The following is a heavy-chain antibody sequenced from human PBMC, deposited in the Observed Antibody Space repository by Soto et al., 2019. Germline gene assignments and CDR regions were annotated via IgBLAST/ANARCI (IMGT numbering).Heavy chain of an antibody. V-gene: IGHV3-23*01. CDR3: AKGYYGDFWSFEY. J-gene: IGHJ4*02. Sequence: GGSLRLSCAASGFTFNSYAMNWVRQAPGKGLEWVSVISGSGGTTYYADSVKGRFTISRDNSKNTLFLQMNSLRAEDTAVYCCAKGYYGDFWSFEYWDQGALVAVSS. CDR2: ISGSGGTT. CDR1: GFTFNSYA. D-gene: IGHD4-17*01.